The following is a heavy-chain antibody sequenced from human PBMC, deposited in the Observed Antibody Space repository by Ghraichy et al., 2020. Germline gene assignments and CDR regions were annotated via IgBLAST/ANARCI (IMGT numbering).Heavy chain of an antibody. Sequence: ASVKVSCKASGYTFTGYYMHWVRQAPGQGLEWMGWINPNSGGTNYAQKFQGWVTMTRDTSISTAYMELSRLRSDDTAVYYCARVRGTGFHAFDIWGQGTMVTVSS. V-gene: IGHV1-2*04. D-gene: IGHD1-1*01. CDR1: GYTFTGYY. CDR2: INPNSGGT. CDR3: ARVRGTGFHAFDI. J-gene: IGHJ3*02.